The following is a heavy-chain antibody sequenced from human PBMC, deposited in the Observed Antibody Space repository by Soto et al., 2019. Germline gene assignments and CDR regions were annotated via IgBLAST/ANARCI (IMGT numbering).Heavy chain of an antibody. J-gene: IGHJ6*03. D-gene: IGHD3-10*01. V-gene: IGHV4-59*01. CDR1: GGSISSYY. Sequence: SETLSLTCTVSGGSISSYYWSWIRQPPGKGLEWIGYIYYSGSTNYNPSLKSRVTISVDTSKNQFSLKLSSVTAADTAVYYCARDNGSGSYFRGIYYMDVWGKGTTVTVSS. CDR2: IYYSGST. CDR3: ARDNGSGSYFRGIYYMDV.